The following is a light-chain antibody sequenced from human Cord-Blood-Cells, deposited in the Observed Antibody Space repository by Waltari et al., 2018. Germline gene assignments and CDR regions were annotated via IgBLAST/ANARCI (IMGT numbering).Light chain of an antibody. CDR3: STYAASNNWV. Sequence: QFALTQPPPASGAPGQLATISCTGTSSDVGCYNYVSWYQQHPGKVPKLLIYEASKRHSGFPASFYGSKSGNTASPTFSGLQAENEADYSSSTYAASNNWVFGGGTKLTVL. CDR2: EAS. CDR1: SSDVGCYNY. V-gene: IGLV2-8*01. J-gene: IGLJ3*02.